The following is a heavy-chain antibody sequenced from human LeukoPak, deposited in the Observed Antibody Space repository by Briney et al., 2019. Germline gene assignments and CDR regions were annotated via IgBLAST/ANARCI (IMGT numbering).Heavy chain of an antibody. CDR3: ARRDPGSSPDY. CDR2: INHSGST. Sequence: SETLSLTCAVYGGSFSRYHWSWIRQSPGKGLEWIGEINHSGSTNYNPSLKSRVTISVDTSKNQFSLKLSSVTAADTAVYYCARRDPGSSPDYWGQGTLVTVSS. J-gene: IGHJ4*02. CDR1: GGSFSRYH. V-gene: IGHV4-34*01. D-gene: IGHD6-6*01.